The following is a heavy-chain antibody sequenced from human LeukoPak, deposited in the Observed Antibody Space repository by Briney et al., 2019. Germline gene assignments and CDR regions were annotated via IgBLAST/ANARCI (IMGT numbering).Heavy chain of an antibody. D-gene: IGHD3-10*01. V-gene: IGHV1-2*02. Sequence: VASVKVSCKASGYTFTGYYMHWVRQAPGQGLEWMGWINPNSGGTNYAQKFQGRVTMTRDTSISTAYMELSRLGSDDTAVYYCARLGDKLLWFGELLTHNWFDPWGQGTLVTVSS. CDR1: GYTFTGYY. J-gene: IGHJ5*02. CDR3: ARLGDKLLWFGELLTHNWFDP. CDR2: INPNSGGT.